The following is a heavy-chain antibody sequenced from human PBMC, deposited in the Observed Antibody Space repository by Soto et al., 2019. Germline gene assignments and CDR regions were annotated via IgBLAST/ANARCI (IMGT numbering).Heavy chain of an antibody. V-gene: IGHV3-23*01. D-gene: IGHD2-21*01. CDR2: ISGSGVST. CDR1: GLTFSRYA. J-gene: IGHJ3*02. Sequence: EVQLLESGGGLVQPGGYLRVSCAASGLTFSRYAMTWGRQAPGKRLEWVSAISGSGVSTYYADSMKGRFTITRNNSKHTLYMHMNSLRADDTAVYYCAKDHVMVCPTDALDIWGRGTMVTVSS. CDR3: AKDHVMVCPTDALDI.